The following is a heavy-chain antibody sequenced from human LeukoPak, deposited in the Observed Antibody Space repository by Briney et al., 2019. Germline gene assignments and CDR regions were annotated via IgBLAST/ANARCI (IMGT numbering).Heavy chain of an antibody. CDR2: IWYDGSNK. CDR3: ARDRMATIKWFDP. CDR1: GFTFSSYG. J-gene: IGHJ5*02. Sequence: GGSLRLSCAASGFTFSSYGMHWVRQAPGKGLEWVAVIWYDGSNKYYADSVKGRFTISRDNVKNSLYLQMNSLRAEDTAVYYCARDRMATIKWFDPWGQGTLVTVSS. V-gene: IGHV3-33*01. D-gene: IGHD5-24*01.